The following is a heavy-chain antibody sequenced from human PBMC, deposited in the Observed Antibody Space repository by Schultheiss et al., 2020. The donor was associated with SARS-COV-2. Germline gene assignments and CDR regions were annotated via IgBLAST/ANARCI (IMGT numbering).Heavy chain of an antibody. CDR3: ARGWYYFGMDA. Sequence: SQTLSLTCTVSGGSISSGSYYWSWIRQPPGKGLEWIGYIYYSGSTYYNPSLKSRVTISVDTSKNQFSLKLSSVSAADTAVYFCARGWYYFGMDAWGQGTTVTVSS. D-gene: IGHD2-15*01. V-gene: IGHV4-31*03. CDR2: IYYSGST. J-gene: IGHJ6*02. CDR1: GGSISSGSYY.